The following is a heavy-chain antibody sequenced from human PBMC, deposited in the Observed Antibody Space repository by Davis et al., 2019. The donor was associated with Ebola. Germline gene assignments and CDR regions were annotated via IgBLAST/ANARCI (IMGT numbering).Heavy chain of an antibody. CDR3: ARDSDYQDGSGNSYDAFDI. J-gene: IGHJ3*02. D-gene: IGHD3-22*01. CDR1: GFTFSSSW. Sequence: GESLKISCAASGFTFSSSWMLWVRQAPGKGLEWVANINQDGNKKYFVDSVMGRFTISRDNALDSLYLQMNSLRAEDTAVYYCARDSDYQDGSGNSYDAFDIWGQGTVVTVSS. V-gene: IGHV3-7*01. CDR2: INQDGNKK.